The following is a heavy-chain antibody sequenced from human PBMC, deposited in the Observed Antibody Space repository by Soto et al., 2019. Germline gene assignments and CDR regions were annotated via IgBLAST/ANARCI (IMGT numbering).Heavy chain of an antibody. V-gene: IGHV3-20*04. CDR3: ARDYYKYYDSSGYYRSPAY. CDR2: INWNGGST. Sequence: TGGSLRLSCAASGFTFDDYGMSWVRQAPGKGLEWVSGINWNGGSTGYADSVKGRFTISRDNAKNSLYLQMNSLRAEDTAVYYCARDYYKYYDSSGYYRSPAYWGEGTQVRVSS. D-gene: IGHD3-22*01. J-gene: IGHJ4*02. CDR1: GFTFDDYG.